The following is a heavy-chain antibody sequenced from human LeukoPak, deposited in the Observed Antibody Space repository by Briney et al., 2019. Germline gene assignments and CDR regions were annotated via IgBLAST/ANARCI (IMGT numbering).Heavy chain of an antibody. J-gene: IGHJ1*01. CDR1: DGSVSNTVYY. D-gene: IGHD5-18*01. CDR3: ARDLGYSYGSSFQH. V-gene: IGHV4-31*03. Sequence: SQTLSLTCTVSDGSVSNTVYYWSWVRQHPGRGLEWIGYIHYSGSTYYNPSLRSRLTMSVDTSKNQFSLKLSSVTAADTAVYYCARDLGYSYGSSFQHWGQGTLVTVSS. CDR2: IHYSGST.